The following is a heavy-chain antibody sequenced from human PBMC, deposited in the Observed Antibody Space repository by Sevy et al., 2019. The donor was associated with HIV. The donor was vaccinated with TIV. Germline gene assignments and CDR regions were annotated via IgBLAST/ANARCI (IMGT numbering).Heavy chain of an antibody. CDR1: GFTFSSYW. D-gene: IGHD5-18*01. V-gene: IGHV3-7*01. CDR3: ARDQRDTELAGGNDY. CDR2: INEDGSEK. J-gene: IGHJ4*02. Sequence: GGSLRLSCAASGFTFSSYWMSWVRQAPGKGLEWVANINEDGSEKYYVDSVKGRFNISRDNAKNSLYLQMNSMRAEDTAVYYCARDQRDTELAGGNDYWGPGTLVTVSS.